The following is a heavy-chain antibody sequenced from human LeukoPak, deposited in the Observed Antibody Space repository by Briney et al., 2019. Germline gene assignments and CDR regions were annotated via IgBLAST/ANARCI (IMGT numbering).Heavy chain of an antibody. J-gene: IGHJ6*02. D-gene: IGHD3-3*01. CDR2: IYYSGST. Sequence: SETLSLTCTVSGGSISIYYWSWIRQPPGKGLEWIGYIYYSGSTNYNPSLKSRVTISVDTSKNQFSLKLSSVTAADTAVYYCAREPRFSTYYDFWSGNRRLGQDYYYGMDVWGQGTTVTVSS. CDR3: AREPRFSTYYDFWSGNRRLGQDYYYGMDV. CDR1: GGSISIYY. V-gene: IGHV4-59*01.